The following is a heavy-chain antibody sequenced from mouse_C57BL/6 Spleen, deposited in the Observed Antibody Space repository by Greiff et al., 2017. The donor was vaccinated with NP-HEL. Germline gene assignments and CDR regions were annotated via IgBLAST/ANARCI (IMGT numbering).Heavy chain of an antibody. CDR1: GFTFSSYA. CDR2: ISDGGSYT. Sequence: EVKLVESGGGLVKPGGSLKLSCAASGFTFSSYAMSWVRQTPEKRLEWVATISDGGSYTYYPDNVKGRFTISRDNAKNNLYLPLSHLKSEDTAMYYCAREGLNYGSSYPWFAYWGQGTLVTVSA. J-gene: IGHJ3*01. V-gene: IGHV5-4*01. D-gene: IGHD1-1*01. CDR3: AREGLNYGSSYPWFAY.